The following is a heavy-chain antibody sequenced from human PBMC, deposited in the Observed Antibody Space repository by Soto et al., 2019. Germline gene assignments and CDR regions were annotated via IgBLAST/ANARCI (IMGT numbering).Heavy chain of an antibody. J-gene: IGHJ4*02. CDR2: INAGNGNT. CDR3: ARGERYYYDSSGYFGFDY. CDR1: GYTFTSYA. D-gene: IGHD3-22*01. V-gene: IGHV1-3*01. Sequence: ASVKVSCKASGYTFTSYAMHWVRQAPGQRLEWMGWINAGNGNTKYSQKFQGRVTITRDTSASTAYMELSSLRSEDTAVYYCARGERYYYDSSGYFGFDYWGQGTLVTVS.